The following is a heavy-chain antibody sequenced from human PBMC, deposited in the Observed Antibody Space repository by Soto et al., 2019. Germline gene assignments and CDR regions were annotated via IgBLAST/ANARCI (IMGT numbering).Heavy chain of an antibody. J-gene: IGHJ1*01. CDR1: GDSIRGSTSY. D-gene: IGHD6-19*01. Sequence: QLQLQESGPRLVKPSETLSLTCGVSGDSIRGSTSYWGWIRQPPGQGLQWIGSTYHSGSTYYNSCLTSLVTISVDTSKNQFSLKIRSVTAAATAVYYCVKPYTSVWHYVHHWGRGTLVTVSS. V-gene: IGHV4-39*01. CDR2: TYHSGST. CDR3: VKPYTSVWHYVHH.